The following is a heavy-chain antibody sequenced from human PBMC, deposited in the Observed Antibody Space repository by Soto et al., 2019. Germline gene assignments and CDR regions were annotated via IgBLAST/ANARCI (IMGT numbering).Heavy chain of an antibody. V-gene: IGHV4-31*03. D-gene: IGHD3-10*01. CDR2: IYYSGST. CDR3: ARGVTMVRGVIHTPYFDY. CDR1: GGSIRSGGYY. Sequence: SDTLSLTCTVSGGSIRSGGYYWSWIRQHPGKGLEWIGYIYYSGSTYYNPSLKSRVTISVDTSKNQFSLKLSSVTAADTAVYYCARGVTMVRGVIHTPYFDYWGQGTLVT. J-gene: IGHJ4*02.